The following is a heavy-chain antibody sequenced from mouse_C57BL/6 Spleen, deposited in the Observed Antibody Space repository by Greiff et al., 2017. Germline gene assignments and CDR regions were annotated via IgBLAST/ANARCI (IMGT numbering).Heavy chain of an antibody. CDR3: ARSPSTGLRRGFAY. Sequence: QVQLQQSGAELMKPGASVKLSCKAPGYTFTGYWIAWVKQRPGHGLEWIGEILPGSGSTNYNEKFKGKATFTADTSSNTAYMQRSSLTTEDSAIYYCARSPSTGLRRGFAYWGQGTLVTVSA. J-gene: IGHJ3*01. D-gene: IGHD2-2*01. CDR1: GYTFTGYW. CDR2: ILPGSGST. V-gene: IGHV1-9*01.